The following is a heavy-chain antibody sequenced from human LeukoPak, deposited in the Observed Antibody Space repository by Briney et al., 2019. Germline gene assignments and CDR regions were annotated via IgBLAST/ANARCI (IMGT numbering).Heavy chain of an antibody. CDR2: INPNSGGT. CDR1: GYTFVDYY. J-gene: IGHJ5*02. Sequence: GASVTVSCKASGYTFVDYYTHWVRQAPGQGLEWMGWINPNSGGTTYAENFQGRVTMTRDTSISTAYMELSRLRSDDTAVYYCARDLNADINWFDPWGQGTLVTVSS. V-gene: IGHV1-2*02. CDR3: ARDLNADINWFDP.